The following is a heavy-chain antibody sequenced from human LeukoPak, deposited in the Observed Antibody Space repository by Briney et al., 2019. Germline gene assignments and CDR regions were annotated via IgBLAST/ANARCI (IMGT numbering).Heavy chain of an antibody. Sequence: SQTLSLTCTVSGGSVSSSSYYWSWIRQPPGKGLEWIGCFYYSASTNYNPSLKSRVTISVDTSKNQFSLKLISVTAADTAVYYCAREGGGSIFDSWGQGTLVTVSS. V-gene: IGHV4-61*01. D-gene: IGHD3-10*01. J-gene: IGHJ4*02. CDR1: GGSVSSSSYY. CDR2: FYYSAST. CDR3: AREGGGSIFDS.